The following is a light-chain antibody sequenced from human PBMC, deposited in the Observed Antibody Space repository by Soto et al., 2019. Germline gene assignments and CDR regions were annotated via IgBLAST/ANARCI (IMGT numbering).Light chain of an antibody. Sequence: QSVLTQPPSVSAAPGQDITISCSGSSSNIGSKSVSWYQQVPGTAPKLLIYDNNKRPSGIPDRFSGSKSGTSATLGITGLQTGDEADYYCGGWDRSLTAGVFGGGTKVTVL. V-gene: IGLV1-51*01. CDR3: GGWDRSLTAGV. CDR2: DNN. CDR1: SSNIGSKS. J-gene: IGLJ3*02.